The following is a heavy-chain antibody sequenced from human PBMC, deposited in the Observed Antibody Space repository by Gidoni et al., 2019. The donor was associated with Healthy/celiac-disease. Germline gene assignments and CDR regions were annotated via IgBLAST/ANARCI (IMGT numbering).Heavy chain of an antibody. CDR1: GGSISSYY. V-gene: IGHV4-59*01. CDR2: SYYSGST. CDR3: ARDDGISPFDY. D-gene: IGHD1-20*01. J-gene: IGHJ4*02. Sequence: QVQLQESGPGLVKPSETLSLTCTVSGGSISSYYWSWIRQPPGKGLEWIGYSYYSGSTNYNTSLKSRVNISVDTSKNQFSLKLSSVTAADTAVYYCARDDGISPFDYWGQGTLVTVSS.